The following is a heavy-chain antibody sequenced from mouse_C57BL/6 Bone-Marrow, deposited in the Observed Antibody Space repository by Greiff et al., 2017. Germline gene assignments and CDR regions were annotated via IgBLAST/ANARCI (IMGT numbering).Heavy chain of an antibody. J-gene: IGHJ2*01. CDR2: IRNTANGYTK. CDR3: ARYSNVYYFDY. D-gene: IGHD2-1*01. CDR1: GFTFTDYY. V-gene: IGHV7-3*01. Sequence: VQLKESGGGLVQPGGSLSLSCAASGFTFTDYYMSWVRQPPGKALEWLGVIRNTANGYTKEYSASVKGRFTISRDKSHSILYLQMNALRAEDSATYCCARYSNVYYFDYWGQGTTLTVSS.